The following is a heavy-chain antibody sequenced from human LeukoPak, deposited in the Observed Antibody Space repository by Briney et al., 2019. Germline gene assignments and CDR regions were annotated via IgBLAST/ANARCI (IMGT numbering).Heavy chain of an antibody. J-gene: IGHJ3*02. V-gene: IGHV3-23*01. D-gene: IGHD4/OR15-4a*01. CDR2: MSDSGGST. Sequence: GGSLRLSCAASGFTFSSYGMSWVRQAPGKGLEWVSSMSDSGGSTYYAGSVKGRFTISRDNSKNTLYLQMSSLRAEDTAVYYCVKESGFMVAPNSAFDIWGQGTMVTVSS. CDR3: VKESGFMVAPNSAFDI. CDR1: GFTFSSYG.